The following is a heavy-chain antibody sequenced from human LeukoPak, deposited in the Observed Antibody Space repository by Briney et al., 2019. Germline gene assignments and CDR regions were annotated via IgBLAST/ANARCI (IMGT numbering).Heavy chain of an antibody. CDR3: ARDYVYAFDE. V-gene: IGHV3-48*01. Sequence: GGSLTLSCAASGFSFSSYSINWVRQAPGKGLEWVSYISGDGNAKHYTDSVKGRFTISRDNAKNALYLQMNSLRAEDTAVYFCARDYVYAFDEWGQGTLVTVSS. J-gene: IGHJ4*02. D-gene: IGHD2/OR15-2a*01. CDR2: ISGDGNAK. CDR1: GFSFSSYS.